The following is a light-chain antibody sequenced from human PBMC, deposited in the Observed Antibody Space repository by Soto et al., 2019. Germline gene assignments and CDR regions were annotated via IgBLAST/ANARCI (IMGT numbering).Light chain of an antibody. J-gene: IGLJ3*02. V-gene: IGLV2-14*01. Sequence: QSALTQPASVSESPGQSITISCTGTSSDVGGYNYVSWYQHHPGKAPKLIIYEVSNRPSGVSNLFSGSKSGNTASLTIAGLQAEDEDDYYCSSYTSSSTLVFGGGTKLTVL. CDR3: SSYTSSSTLV. CDR2: EVS. CDR1: SSDVGGYNY.